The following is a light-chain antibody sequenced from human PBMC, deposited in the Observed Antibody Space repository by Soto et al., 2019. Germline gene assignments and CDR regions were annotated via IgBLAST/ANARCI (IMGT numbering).Light chain of an antibody. V-gene: IGLV1-40*01. J-gene: IGLJ3*02. CDR3: QSYDTSLSGSLV. CDR1: RSNIGAVYD. Sequence: QAVVTQPPSVSGAPGQRVTLSCTGSRSNIGAVYDVHWYQQLPGAAPKLLVYGDNNRPSGVPDRFSGSKSDTSASLAITGLQAEDEAYYYCQSYDTSLSGSLVFGGGTKVTVL. CDR2: GDN.